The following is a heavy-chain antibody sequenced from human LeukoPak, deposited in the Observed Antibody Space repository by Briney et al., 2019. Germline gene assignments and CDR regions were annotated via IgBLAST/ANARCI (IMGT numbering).Heavy chain of an antibody. V-gene: IGHV4-61*02. CDR3: AREQDYVWGRYFDY. Sequence: SETLSLTCTVSGGSISSGSYYWSWIRQPAGKGLEWIGRIYTSGSTNYNPSLKSRVTISVDTSKNQFSLKLSSVTAADTAVYYCAREQDYVWGRYFDYWGQGTLVTVSS. J-gene: IGHJ4*02. D-gene: IGHD3-16*01. CDR2: IYTSGST. CDR1: GGSISSGSYY.